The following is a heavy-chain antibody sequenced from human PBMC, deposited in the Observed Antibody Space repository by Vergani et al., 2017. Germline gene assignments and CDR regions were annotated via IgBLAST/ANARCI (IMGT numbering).Heavy chain of an antibody. J-gene: IGHJ4*02. D-gene: IGHD6-6*01. V-gene: IGHV3-33*08. CDR1: GFTFSSYA. CDR2: IWYDGSNK. CDR3: AREYSSSSRCGRGGYFDY. Sequence: VQLLESGGGLVQPGGSLRLSCAASGFTFSSYAMSWVRQAPGKGLEWVAVIWYDGSNKYYADSVKGRFTMSRDNSKNTVYLQMNSRRAEDTAVYYCAREYSSSSRCGRGGYFDYWGQGTLVTVSS.